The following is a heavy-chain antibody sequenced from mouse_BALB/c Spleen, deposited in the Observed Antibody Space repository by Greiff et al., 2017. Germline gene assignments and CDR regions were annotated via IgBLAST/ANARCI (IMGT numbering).Heavy chain of an antibody. CDR1: GFSLTSYG. CDR3: AREDYGSSYLYYAMDY. J-gene: IGHJ4*01. Sequence: QVQLKQSGPGLVAPSQSLSITCTVSGFSLTSYGVHWVRQPPGKGLEWLGVIWAGGSTNYNSALMSRLSISKDNSKSQVFLKMNSLQTDDTAMYYCAREDYGSSYLYYAMDYWGQGTSVTVSS. CDR2: IWAGGST. V-gene: IGHV2-9*02. D-gene: IGHD1-1*01.